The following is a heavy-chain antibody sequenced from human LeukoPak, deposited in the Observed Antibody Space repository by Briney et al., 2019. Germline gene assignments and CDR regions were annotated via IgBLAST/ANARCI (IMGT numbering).Heavy chain of an antibody. Sequence: GGSLRLSCAVSGFTFSTHSMYWVRQAPGKGLEWVSSISASSNFIHYAESVRGRFTISRDNAKNSLYLQMNSLRAEDTAVYYCAKVKTQYRPIDYWGQGTLVTVSS. V-gene: IGHV3-21*04. CDR2: ISASSNFI. CDR1: GFTFSTHS. CDR3: AKVKTQYRPIDY. J-gene: IGHJ4*02. D-gene: IGHD5-18*01.